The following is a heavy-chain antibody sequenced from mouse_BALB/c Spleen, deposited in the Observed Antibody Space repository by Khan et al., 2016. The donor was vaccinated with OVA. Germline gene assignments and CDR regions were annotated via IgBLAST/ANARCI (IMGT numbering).Heavy chain of an antibody. CDR2: IYPGGDYT. V-gene: IGHV1-63*02. J-gene: IGHJ1*01. CDR3: ARWATWYFDV. CDR1: GYTFTNYW. D-gene: IGHD3-1*01. Sequence: QIQLVQSGGEVVRPGTSVKITCKASGYTFTNYWLGWIKQRPGHGLEWIGDIYPGGDYTNYNEKFKGKATLTVDTSSSTANMQLSSLTSADSAVYCCARWATWYFDVWGAGTTVTVSS.